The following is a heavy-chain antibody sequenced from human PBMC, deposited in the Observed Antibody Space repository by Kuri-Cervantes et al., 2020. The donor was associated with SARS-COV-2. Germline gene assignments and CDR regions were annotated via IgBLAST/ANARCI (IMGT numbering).Heavy chain of an antibody. D-gene: IGHD5-18*01. V-gene: IGHV3-48*01. CDR3: ARDLSSGLWAFDY. J-gene: IGHJ4*02. Sequence: GESLKISCSASGFTFSSYSMNWVRQAPGKGLELVSYISSNSSTIYYADSVKGRFTISRDNAKNSLYLQMNSLRAEDTAVYYCARDLSSGLWAFDYWGQGTLVTVSS. CDR2: ISSNSSTI. CDR1: GFTFSSYS.